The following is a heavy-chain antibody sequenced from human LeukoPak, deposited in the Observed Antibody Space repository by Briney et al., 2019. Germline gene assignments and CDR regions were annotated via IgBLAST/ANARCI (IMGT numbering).Heavy chain of an antibody. V-gene: IGHV4-30-2*01. CDR3: ARLQYCSGTSCYWFDP. CDR2: IYHTGST. J-gene: IGHJ5*02. CDR1: GASISSGLYS. Sequence: SETLSLTCTVSGASISSGLYSWSWIRQPLGKGLEWIGYIYHTGSTYYNPSLKSRVTISVDTSKNQFSLRLSSVTAADTAVYYCARLQYCSGTSCYWFDPWGQGTLVTVSS. D-gene: IGHD2-2*01.